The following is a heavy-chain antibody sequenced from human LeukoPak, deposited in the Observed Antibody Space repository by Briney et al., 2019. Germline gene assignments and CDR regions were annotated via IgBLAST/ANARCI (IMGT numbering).Heavy chain of an antibody. CDR3: ASSYGSGSYYDY. D-gene: IGHD3-10*01. CDR2: INHSGST. V-gene: IGHV4-34*01. Sequence: SETLSLTCAVYGGSFSGYYWSWVRQPPGKGLEWIGEINHSGSTNYDPSLKSRVTISVDTSKNQFSLKLSSVTAADTAVYYCASSYGSGSYYDYWGQGTLSPFPQ. CDR1: GGSFSGYY. J-gene: IGHJ4*02.